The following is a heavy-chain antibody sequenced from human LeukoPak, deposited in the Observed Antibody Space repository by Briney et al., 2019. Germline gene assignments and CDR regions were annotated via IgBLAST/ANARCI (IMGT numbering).Heavy chain of an antibody. D-gene: IGHD5-24*01. CDR1: GFTFSDYY. V-gene: IGHV3-11*01. CDR3: ASSLLATMGPLFY. CDR2: ISSSGSTI. Sequence: GGSLRLSCAASGFTFSDYYMNWIRQAPGKGLEWVSYISSSGSTIYYTDSVKGRFTISRDNAKNSLYLQMNSLRADDTAVYYCASSLLATMGPLFYWGLGALVTVSS. J-gene: IGHJ4*02.